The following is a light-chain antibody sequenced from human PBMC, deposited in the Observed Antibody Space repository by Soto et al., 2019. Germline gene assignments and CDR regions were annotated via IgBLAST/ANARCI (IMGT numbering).Light chain of an antibody. V-gene: IGLV2-14*01. J-gene: IGLJ3*02. Sequence: QSALTQPASVSGSPGQSIIISCTGTSSDIGGYNYVSWYQQHPGKAPKLIIFEVTNRPSGVSNRFAGSKSGDTASLTISGLQSEDEADYYCSSYGGSNSWVFGGGTKLTVL. CDR3: SSYGGSNSWV. CDR2: EVT. CDR1: SSDIGGYNY.